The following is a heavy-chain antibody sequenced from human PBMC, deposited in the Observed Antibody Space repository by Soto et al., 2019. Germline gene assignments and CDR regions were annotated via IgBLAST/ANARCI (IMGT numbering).Heavy chain of an antibody. V-gene: IGHV4-4*02. J-gene: IGHJ3*02. CDR2: IYHSGST. D-gene: IGHD3-22*01. CDR1: GGCSSGSNW. Sequence: SETVSLTCAVSGGCSSGSNWWSCARAPPGKGMEWIGEIYHSGSTNYNPSLKSRVTISVDKSKNQFSLKLSSVTAADTAVYYCARSTYYYDSRIRAFDIWLQGTMV. CDR3: ARSTYYYDSRIRAFDI.